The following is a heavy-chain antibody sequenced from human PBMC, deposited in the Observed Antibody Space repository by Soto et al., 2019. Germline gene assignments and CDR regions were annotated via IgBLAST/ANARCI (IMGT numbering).Heavy chain of an antibody. V-gene: IGHV3-48*02. D-gene: IGHD1-26*01. CDR1: GFTFSSYS. Sequence: GGSLRLSCAASGFTFSSYSVNWVRQAPGKGLEWVSYISSGSKTIFYADSVKGRFTVSRDNAKNSQYLQMNSLRDEDTAVYYCAREDILGARSFDYWGQGTLVTVSS. CDR2: ISSGSKTI. CDR3: AREDILGARSFDY. J-gene: IGHJ4*02.